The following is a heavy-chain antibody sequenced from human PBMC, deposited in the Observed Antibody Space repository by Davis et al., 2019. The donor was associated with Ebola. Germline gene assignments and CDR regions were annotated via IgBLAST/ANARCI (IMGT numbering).Heavy chain of an antibody. J-gene: IGHJ4*02. CDR1: GYTFTSYD. Sequence: AASVKVSCKASGYTFTSYDINWVRQATGQGLEWMGWMNPNSGNTGYAQKFQGRVTITADESTSTAYMELSSLRSEDTAVYYCARYYYDSSGSRFFDYWGQGTLVTVSS. V-gene: IGHV1-8*01. CDR2: MNPNSGNT. D-gene: IGHD3-22*01. CDR3: ARYYYDSSGSRFFDY.